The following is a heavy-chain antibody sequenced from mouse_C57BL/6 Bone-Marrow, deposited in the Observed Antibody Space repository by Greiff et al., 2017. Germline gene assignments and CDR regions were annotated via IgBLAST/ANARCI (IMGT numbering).Heavy chain of an antibody. Sequence: EVMLVESGEGLVKPGGSLKLSCAASGFTFSSYTMSWVRQTPEKRLEWVAYISSGGDYIYYADTVKGRFTISRDNARNTLYLQMSSLKSEDTAMYYCTRGGSSFAWFAYWGQGTLVTVSA. CDR1: GFTFSSYT. J-gene: IGHJ3*01. V-gene: IGHV5-9-1*02. CDR2: ISSGGDYI. CDR3: TRGGSSFAWFAY. D-gene: IGHD1-1*01.